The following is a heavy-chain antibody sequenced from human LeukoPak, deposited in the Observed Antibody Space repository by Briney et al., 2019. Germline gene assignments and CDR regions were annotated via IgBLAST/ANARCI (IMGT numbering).Heavy chain of an antibody. CDR1: GYTFTGYY. CDR2: VNPNSGNM. D-gene: IGHD2-2*01. CDR3: ARVVVVPAARAHYYYMDV. J-gene: IGHJ6*03. Sequence: ASVKVSCKASGYTFTGYYMHWVRQAPGQGLEWMGWVNPNSGNMHYAQKFQDRVTMTRDTSISTAYMELNSLRSDDTAVYYCARVVVVPAARAHYYYMDVWGKGTTVTVSS. V-gene: IGHV1-2*02.